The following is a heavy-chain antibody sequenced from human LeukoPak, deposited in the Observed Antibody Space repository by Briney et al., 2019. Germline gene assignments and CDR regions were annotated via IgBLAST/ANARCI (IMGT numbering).Heavy chain of an antibody. CDR2: IYYSGST. Sequence: SETLSLTCTVSGGSISSYYWSWIRQPPGKGLEWIGYIYYSGSTNYNPSLKSRVTISVDTSMNQFSLKLSSVTAADTAVYYCARDAPYDFWSGPFDYWGQGTLVTVSS. V-gene: IGHV4-59*01. J-gene: IGHJ4*02. CDR3: ARDAPYDFWSGPFDY. CDR1: GGSISSYY. D-gene: IGHD3-3*01.